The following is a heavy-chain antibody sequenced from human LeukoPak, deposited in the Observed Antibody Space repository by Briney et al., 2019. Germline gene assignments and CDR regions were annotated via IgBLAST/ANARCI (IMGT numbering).Heavy chain of an antibody. CDR1: GFTFSSYA. V-gene: IGHV3-23*01. D-gene: IGHD6-13*01. CDR3: ARESAGSKSKDYYFDY. CDR2: ISGSGGST. Sequence: GGSLRLSCAASGFTFSSYAMSWVRQAPGKGLEWVSAISGSGGSTYYADSVKGRFTISRDNAKNSLYLQMNSLRAEDTAVYYCARESAGSKSKDYYFDYWGQGTLVTVSS. J-gene: IGHJ4*02.